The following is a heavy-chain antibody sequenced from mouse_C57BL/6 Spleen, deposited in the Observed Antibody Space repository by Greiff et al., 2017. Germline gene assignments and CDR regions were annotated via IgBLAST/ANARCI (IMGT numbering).Heavy chain of an antibody. D-gene: IGHD1-1*01. CDR2: IYPGSGST. J-gene: IGHJ3*01. CDR3: ARYYYGSSFWFAY. Sequence: QVQLQQPGAELVKPGASVKMSCKASGYTFTSYWLTWVKQRPGQGLEWIGDIYPGSGSTNYNEKFKSKATLTVDTSSSTAYMQLSSLTSEDSAVYYCARYYYGSSFWFAYWGQGTLVTVSA. CDR1: GYTFTSYW. V-gene: IGHV1-55*01.